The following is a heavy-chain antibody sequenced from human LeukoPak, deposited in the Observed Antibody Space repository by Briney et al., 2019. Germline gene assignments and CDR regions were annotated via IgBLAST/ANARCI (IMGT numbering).Heavy chain of an antibody. V-gene: IGHV1-2*02. CDR1: GYSFTGYF. CDR2: INPNSGGT. CDR3: ARALVFSALGGGDPNWFDP. Sequence: GASVKVSCKASGYSFTGYFIHWVRQAPGQGLEWMGWINPNSGGTKYAQKFQGRVTMTRDTSISTAYMELSRLRSDDTAVYYCARALVFSALGGGDPNWFDPWGQGTLVTVSS. D-gene: IGHD2-21*02. J-gene: IGHJ5*02.